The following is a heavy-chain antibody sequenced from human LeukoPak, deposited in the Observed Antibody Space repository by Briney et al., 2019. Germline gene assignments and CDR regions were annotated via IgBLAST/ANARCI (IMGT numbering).Heavy chain of an antibody. CDR1: GNSIIRRPDY. CDR2: MSSSGDT. V-gene: IGHV4-39*07. CDR3: GREIKGQQRGGDWFDP. D-gene: IGHD3-16*01. J-gene: IGHJ5*02. Sequence: SETLSLTCAVSGNSIIRRPDYCAWVRQPPGKVLEWIWTMSSSGDTCYHPSLTSRLSITVDTSKNQFSLRQKSVTGADPAVYFCGREIKGQQRGGDWFDPWGQGTLVTVSS.